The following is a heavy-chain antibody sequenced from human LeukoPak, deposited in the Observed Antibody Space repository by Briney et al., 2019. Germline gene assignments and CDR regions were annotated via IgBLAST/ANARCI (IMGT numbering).Heavy chain of an antibody. Sequence: TSETLSLTCAVSGGSISSNNWWSWVRQPPGKGLEWIGEIYHTGSTNYNPSLKSRVTISVDKSKNHFSLKLSSVTAADTAVYYCARGGHYYDSSGYSYFDYWGQGTLVTVSS. CDR2: IYHTGST. J-gene: IGHJ4*02. V-gene: IGHV4-4*02. CDR3: ARGGHYYDSSGYSYFDY. CDR1: GGSISSNNW. D-gene: IGHD3-22*01.